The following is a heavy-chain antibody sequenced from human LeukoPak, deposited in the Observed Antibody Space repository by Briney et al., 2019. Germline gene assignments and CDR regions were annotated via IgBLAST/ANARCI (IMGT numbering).Heavy chain of an antibody. CDR1: GYTFTTYY. V-gene: IGHV1-2*02. CDR2: INPNSGGT. Sequence: ASVKVSCKASGYTFTTYYMHWVRQAPGQGLEWMGWINPNSGGTNYAQKFQGRVTMTRDTSISTAYMELSRLRSDDTAVYYCATNKDIVVVPAASYYYYGMDVWGQGTTVTVSS. J-gene: IGHJ6*02. D-gene: IGHD2-2*01. CDR3: ATNKDIVVVPAASYYYYGMDV.